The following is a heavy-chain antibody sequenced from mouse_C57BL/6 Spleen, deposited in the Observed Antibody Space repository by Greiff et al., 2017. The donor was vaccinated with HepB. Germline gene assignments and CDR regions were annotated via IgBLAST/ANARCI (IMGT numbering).Heavy chain of an antibody. CDR2: INPNNGGT. V-gene: IGHV1-22*01. D-gene: IGHD1-1*01. CDR1: RYTFTDYN. CDR3: ARGTTVVRYFDY. Sequence: VQLQQSGPELVKPGASVKMSCKASRYTFTDYNMHWVKQSHGKSLEWIGYINPNNGGTSYNQKFKGKATLTVNKSSSTAYMELRSLTSEDSAVYYCARGTTVVRYFDYWGQGTTLTVSS. J-gene: IGHJ2*01.